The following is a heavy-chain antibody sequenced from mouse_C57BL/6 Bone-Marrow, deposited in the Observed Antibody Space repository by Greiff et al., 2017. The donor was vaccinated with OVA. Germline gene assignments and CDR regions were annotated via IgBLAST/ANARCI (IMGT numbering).Heavy chain of an antibody. CDR3: ARRGTR. Sequence: VQLKESGPELVKPGASVTMSCKASGYTFPDYNMHWVKQSHGKSLEWIGSINPNTGGTSYNQNVKGKAQLTVNKSASTAYMELRSLTSEDSAVYYCARRGTRWGQGTTLTVSS. V-gene: IGHV1-22*01. J-gene: IGHJ2*01. CDR2: INPNTGGT. CDR1: GYTFPDYN. D-gene: IGHD3-3*01.